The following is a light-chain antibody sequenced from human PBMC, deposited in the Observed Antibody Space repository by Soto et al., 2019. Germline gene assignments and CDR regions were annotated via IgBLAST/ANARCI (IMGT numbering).Light chain of an antibody. CDR3: QQTHTTPRHS. V-gene: IGKV1-39*01. J-gene: IGKJ4*02. Sequence: DIQMTQSPSSLSASVGDRVIITCRASQSIKNYVNWYQQKPGKAPKLLMFAASNLQIGVPSRFSGSGSGIEFSLTMNGLQPEEFATYYCQQTHTTPRHSFGGGTKVEIK. CDR1: QSIKNY. CDR2: AAS.